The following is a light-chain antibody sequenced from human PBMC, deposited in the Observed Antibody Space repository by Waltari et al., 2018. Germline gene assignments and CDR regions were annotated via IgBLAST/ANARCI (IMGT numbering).Light chain of an antibody. J-gene: IGKJ3*01. V-gene: IGKV1D-16*01. CDR1: QGVNYW. CDR2: GAS. Sequence: IQMIQSPSSLSASVVARACITCRASQGVNYWLGWYQQKPGTAPKSLIFGASSLQTGVPSRFSGSGSGTDFTLTISSLQPEDFATYYCQQYNSFPFTFGPGTKVD. CDR3: QQYNSFPFT.